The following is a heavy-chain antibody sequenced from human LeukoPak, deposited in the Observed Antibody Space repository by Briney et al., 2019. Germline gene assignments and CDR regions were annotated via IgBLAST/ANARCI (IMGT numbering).Heavy chain of an antibody. CDR2: ISSSGGTT. Sequence: GGSLRLSCAASGFTFNNYAMSWVRQAPGKGLEWVSSISSSGGTTYYADSVKGRFTISRENSKDTLYLQVNSLRAEDTAIYYCAKDSGMNKPFDNWGQGTLVIVSS. CDR1: GFTFNNYA. CDR3: AKDSGMNKPFDN. V-gene: IGHV3-23*01. D-gene: IGHD1/OR15-1a*01. J-gene: IGHJ4*02.